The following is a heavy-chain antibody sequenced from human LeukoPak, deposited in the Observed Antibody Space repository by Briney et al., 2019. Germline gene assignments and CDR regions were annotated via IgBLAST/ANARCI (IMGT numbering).Heavy chain of an antibody. J-gene: IGHJ4*02. CDR1: GFTFSSYS. CDR3: ARDWGAMPPYQFDY. CDR2: ISSSSSYI. V-gene: IGHV3-21*01. Sequence: GGSLRLSCAASGFTFSSYSMNWVRQAPGKGLEWVSSISSSSSYIYYADSVKGRFTISMDNAKNSLSPQMNSLRAEDTAVYYCARDWGAMPPYQFDYWGQGTMVTVSS. D-gene: IGHD3-16*01.